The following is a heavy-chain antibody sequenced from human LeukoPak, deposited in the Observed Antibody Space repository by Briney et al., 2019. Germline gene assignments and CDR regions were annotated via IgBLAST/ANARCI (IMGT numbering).Heavy chain of an antibody. J-gene: IGHJ4*02. CDR1: GYTFTSYG. CDR2: ISAYNGNT. Sequence: GASVKVSCKASGYTFTSYGISWVRQAPGQGLEWMGWISAYNGNTNYAQKLQGRVTMTTDTSTSTAYMELGSLRSDDTAVYYCARRTSRYSGSYSPIDYWGQGTLVTVSS. V-gene: IGHV1-18*01. CDR3: ARRTSRYSGSYSPIDY. D-gene: IGHD1-26*01.